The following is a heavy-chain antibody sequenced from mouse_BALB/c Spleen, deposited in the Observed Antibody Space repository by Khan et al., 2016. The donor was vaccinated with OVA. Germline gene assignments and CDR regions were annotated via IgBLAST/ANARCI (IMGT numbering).Heavy chain of an antibody. CDR2: IDPENGNT. V-gene: IGHV14-1*02. CDR3: ARAGYSPWFAY. Sequence: VQLKQSGAELVRPGALVKLSCKASGFNIKDYYIHWVKQRPEQGLEWIGWIDPENGNTIYDPKFQGKATLTADTSSNTAYMHFSSLNSEDTADYYCARAGYSPWFAYWGQGTLVTVSA. CDR1: GFNIKDYY. J-gene: IGHJ3*01. D-gene: IGHD2-3*01.